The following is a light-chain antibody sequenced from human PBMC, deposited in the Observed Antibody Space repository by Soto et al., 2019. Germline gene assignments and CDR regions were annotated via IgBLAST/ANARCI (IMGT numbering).Light chain of an antibody. CDR3: CSYTSSSTPNYV. CDR1: SNDVGGYNY. Sequence: QSALTQPASVSGSPGQSITISCTGTSNDVGGYNYFSWYQQHPGKAPKLMIYDVSDRPSGVSNRFSGSKSGNTASLTISGLQAEDEADYYCCSYTSSSTPNYVFGIGTKVTVL. V-gene: IGLV2-14*01. CDR2: DVS. J-gene: IGLJ1*01.